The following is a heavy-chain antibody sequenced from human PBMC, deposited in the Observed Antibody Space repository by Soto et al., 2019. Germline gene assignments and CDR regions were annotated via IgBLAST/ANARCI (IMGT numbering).Heavy chain of an antibody. CDR2: ISAYNGNT. J-gene: IGHJ5*02. D-gene: IGHD2-15*01. Sequence: ASVKVSCKASGYTFTSYGISWVRQAPGQGLEWMGWISAYNGNTNYAQKLQGRVTMTTDTSTSTAYMELRSLRSDDTAVYYCARGIYCSGGSCYSNWFDPWGQGTLVTVSS. CDR3: ARGIYCSGGSCYSNWFDP. V-gene: IGHV1-18*01. CDR1: GYTFTSYG.